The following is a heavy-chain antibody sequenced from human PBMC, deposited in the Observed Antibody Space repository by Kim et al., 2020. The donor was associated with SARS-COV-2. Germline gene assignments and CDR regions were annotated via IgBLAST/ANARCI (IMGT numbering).Heavy chain of an antibody. CDR1: GFTFSSYG. J-gene: IGHJ4*02. CDR3: ARERFPSIEPSSGFDY. D-gene: IGHD6-6*01. V-gene: IGHV3-33*01. Sequence: GGSLRLSCAASGFTFSSYGMHWVRQAPGKGLEWVAVIWYDGSNKYYADSVKGRFTISRDNSKNTLYLQMNSLRAEDTAVYYCARERFPSIEPSSGFDYWGQGTLVTVSS. CDR2: IWYDGSNK.